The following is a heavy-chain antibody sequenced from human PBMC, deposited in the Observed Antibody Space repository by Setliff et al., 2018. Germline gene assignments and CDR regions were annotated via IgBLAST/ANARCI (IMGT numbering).Heavy chain of an antibody. V-gene: IGHV1-2*02. CDR3: ARDRFYNSWSGTSITAPHDAFDI. J-gene: IGHJ3*02. CDR1: GYSFPTDY. D-gene: IGHD3-3*01. CDR2: INPNSGGT. Sequence: ASVKVSCKASGYSFPTDYIHWVRQAPGQGLEWMGWINPNSGGTHCAQKFQGRVTMTRDTSISTVYMELSRLRSEDTAVYFCARDRFYNSWSGTSITAPHDAFDIWGQGTMVTVSS.